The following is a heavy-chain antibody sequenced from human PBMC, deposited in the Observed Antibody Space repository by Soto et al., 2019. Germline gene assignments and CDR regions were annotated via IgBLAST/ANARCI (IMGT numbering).Heavy chain of an antibody. CDR2: IYHSGST. V-gene: IGHV4-30-2*01. Sequence: QLQLQESGSGLVKPSQTLSLTCAVSGGSISSGGYSWSWIRQPPGKGLEWIGYIYHSGSTYYNPSPKRRLPISLDRSTNQLSLKLSSVTATDTAVYYCARVPGPWGQGTLVTVSS. J-gene: IGHJ5*02. CDR1: GGSISSGGYS. D-gene: IGHD3-10*01. CDR3: ARVPGP.